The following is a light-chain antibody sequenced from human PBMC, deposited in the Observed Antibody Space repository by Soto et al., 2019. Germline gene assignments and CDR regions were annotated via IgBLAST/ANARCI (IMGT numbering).Light chain of an antibody. V-gene: IGKV3D-15*01. CDR1: QSVGSK. Sequence: EIVMTQSPPTLSVSPGERATLSCRASQSVGSKLAWYQQRPGQAPRLLIYDASNRATGIPARFSGSGSGTEFSLTISSLQSEDFAVYSCQQYGDWPGAFGRGTKVEIK. J-gene: IGKJ4*01. CDR2: DAS. CDR3: QQYGDWPGA.